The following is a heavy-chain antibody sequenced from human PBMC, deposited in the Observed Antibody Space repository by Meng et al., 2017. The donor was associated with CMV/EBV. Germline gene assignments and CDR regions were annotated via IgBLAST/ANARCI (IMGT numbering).Heavy chain of an antibody. J-gene: IGHJ4*02. CDR2: IIPILGTA. CDR1: GGTFSSYT. D-gene: IGHD3-16*01. CDR3: ARGGPYYFDY. V-gene: IGHV1-69*08. Sequence: AAQVSCKASGGTFSSYTISWVRQAPGQGREWMGRIIPILGTANYAQKFQGRVTTTADKSTSTAYMGRSSLRSEDTAVYYCARGGPYYFDYWGQGTLVTVSS.